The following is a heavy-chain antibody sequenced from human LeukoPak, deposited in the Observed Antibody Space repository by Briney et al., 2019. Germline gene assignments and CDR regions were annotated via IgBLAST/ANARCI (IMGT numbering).Heavy chain of an antibody. CDR3: ARRYIVVVPAARGTSTFFDY. CDR1: GGSFSGYY. D-gene: IGHD2-2*01. V-gene: IGHV4-34*01. CDR2: INHSGST. J-gene: IGHJ4*02. Sequence: PSETLSLTCAVYGGSFSGYYWSWIRQPPGKGLEWIEEINHSGSTNYNPSLKSRVTISVDTSKNQFSLKLSSVTAADTAVYYCARRYIVVVPAARGTSTFFDYWGQGTLVTVSS.